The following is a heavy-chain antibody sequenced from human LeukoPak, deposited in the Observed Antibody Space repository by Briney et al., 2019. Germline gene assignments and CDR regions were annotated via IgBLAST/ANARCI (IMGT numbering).Heavy chain of an antibody. CDR3: ARGEYYYDGGY. D-gene: IGHD3-22*01. J-gene: IGHJ1*01. CDR2: ISTTDDT. V-gene: IGHV3-13*04. CDR1: GVTFRTYD. Sequence: GGSLRLSCAASGVTFRTYDMHWVRQATGKGLEWVSAISTTDDTYYPGSVKGRFTISRDNAKNSLYLQMNSLRVEDTAVYYRARGEYYYDGGYWGQGTLVTVSS.